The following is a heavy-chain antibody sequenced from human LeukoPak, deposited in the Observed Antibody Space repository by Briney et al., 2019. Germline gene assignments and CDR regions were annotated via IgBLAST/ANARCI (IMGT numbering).Heavy chain of an antibody. CDR3: ARSTSSSWYSSAFDI. CDR1: GGSISTYY. V-gene: IGHV4-59*01. J-gene: IGHJ3*02. Sequence: SETLSLTCTVSGGSISTYYWSWIRQPPGKGLEWIGYIFYSGSTNYNPSLKSRVTISVDTSKNQISLKLISVTAADTAVYYCARSTSSSWYSSAFDIWGQGTMVTVSS. CDR2: IFYSGST. D-gene: IGHD6-13*01.